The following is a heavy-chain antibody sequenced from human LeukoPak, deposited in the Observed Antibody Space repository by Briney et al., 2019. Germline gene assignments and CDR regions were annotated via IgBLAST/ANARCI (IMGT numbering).Heavy chain of an antibody. CDR2: IYYSGST. D-gene: IGHD3-10*01. CDR3: ARGTHYYGSGIRAENWFDP. Sequence: SETLSLTCTVSGGSISSSSYYWGWIRQPPGKGLEWIGSIYYSGSTYYNPSLKSRVTISVDTSKNQFSLKLSSVTAADTAVYYCARGTHYYGSGIRAENWFDPWGQGTLVTVSS. J-gene: IGHJ5*02. V-gene: IGHV4-39*07. CDR1: GGSISSSSYY.